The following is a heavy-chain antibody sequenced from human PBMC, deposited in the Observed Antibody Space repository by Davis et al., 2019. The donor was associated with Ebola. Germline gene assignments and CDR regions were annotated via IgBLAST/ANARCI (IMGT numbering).Heavy chain of an antibody. CDR3: ARVGNLKGYGMDV. CDR1: GDSMSVYY. D-gene: IGHD4-23*01. Sequence: MPSETLSLTCTISGDSMSVYYWNWIRQSPAKGLEWIGSVYSTGMTNYSPSLKSRVTISVDTSKTQFSLNLASVTAADTAVYFCARVGNLKGYGMDVWGQGTTVTVSS. V-gene: IGHV4-4*08. CDR2: VYSTGMT. J-gene: IGHJ6*02.